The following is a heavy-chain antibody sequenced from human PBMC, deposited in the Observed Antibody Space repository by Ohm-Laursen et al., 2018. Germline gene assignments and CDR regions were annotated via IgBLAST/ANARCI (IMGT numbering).Heavy chain of an antibody. Sequence: SLRLSCSASGFTFDDYAMHWVRQAPGKGLEWVSGISWNSGSIGYADSVKGRFTISRDNAKNSLYLQMNSQRAEDTALYYCANDYYNDNSSDAFDIWGQGTMVTVSS. D-gene: IGHD5-24*01. CDR2: ISWNSGSI. CDR1: GFTFDDYA. CDR3: ANDYYNDNSSDAFDI. V-gene: IGHV3-9*01. J-gene: IGHJ3*02.